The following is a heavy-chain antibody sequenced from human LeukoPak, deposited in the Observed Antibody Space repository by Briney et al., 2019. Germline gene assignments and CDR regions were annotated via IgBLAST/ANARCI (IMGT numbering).Heavy chain of an antibody. CDR2: ISSSSSTI. CDR3: ARDQTLRGDYPR. D-gene: IGHD4-17*01. CDR1: GFNFNTYW. J-gene: IGHJ4*02. Sequence: GGSLRLSCVVSGFNFNTYWMGWVRQAPGKGLEWVSYISSSSSTIYYADSVKGRFTISRDNAKNSLYLQMNSLRAEDTAVYYCARDQTLRGDYPRWGQGTLVTVSS. V-gene: IGHV3-48*04.